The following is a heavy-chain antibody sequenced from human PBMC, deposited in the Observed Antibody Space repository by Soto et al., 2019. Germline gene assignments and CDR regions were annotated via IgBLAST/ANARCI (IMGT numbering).Heavy chain of an antibody. V-gene: IGHV1-18*01. J-gene: IGHJ4*02. D-gene: IGHD2-21*02. Sequence: ASVNVSCKASGYTFTSYGISWVRQAPGQGLEWMGWISAYNGNTNYAQKFQGRVTMTRNTSISTAYMELSSLRSEDTAVYYCARGRSGANYYSGPRDYWGRGTLVTVSS. CDR3: ARGRSGANYYSGPRDY. CDR2: ISAYNGNT. CDR1: GYTFTSYG.